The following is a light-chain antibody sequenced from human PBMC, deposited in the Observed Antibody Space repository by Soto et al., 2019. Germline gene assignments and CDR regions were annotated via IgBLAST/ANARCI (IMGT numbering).Light chain of an antibody. Sequence: DIQMTQSASTLSASVGDRVTITCRASQGISSYLAWYQQKPGKAPNLLIYGASSRASGIPARFSGSGSGTEFTLTISSLQSEDFAVYYCQQYKNWPRTFGQGTKVDI. CDR3: QQYKNWPRT. CDR1: QGISSY. J-gene: IGKJ1*01. V-gene: IGKV1-9*01. CDR2: GAS.